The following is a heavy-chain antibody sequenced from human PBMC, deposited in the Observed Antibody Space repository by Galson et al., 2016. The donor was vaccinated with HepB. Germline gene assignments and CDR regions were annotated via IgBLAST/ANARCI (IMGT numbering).Heavy chain of an antibody. CDR1: GITFSSYT. V-gene: IGHV3-21*01. CDR3: AREDWYFDL. J-gene: IGHJ2*01. Sequence: SLRLSCAASGITFSSYTINWVRQAPGKGLEWVSSISGSGTYIKYADSVRGRFTISRDNAKNSLHLQMHSLRAEDTAVYFCAREDWYFDLWGRGTLVTVSS. CDR2: ISGSGTYI.